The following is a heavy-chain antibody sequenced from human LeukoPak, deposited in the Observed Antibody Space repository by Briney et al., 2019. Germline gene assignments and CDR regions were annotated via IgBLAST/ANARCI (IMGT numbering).Heavy chain of an antibody. D-gene: IGHD5-12*01. Sequence: GGSLRLSCAASGFTFSSYAMSWVRQAPGKGLEWVSGISGSGGSTYYANSVKGRFTISRGNSKNTLYLQMNSLRAEDTAVYYCAKALGGYDCWGQGTLVTVSS. J-gene: IGHJ4*02. CDR2: ISGSGGST. CDR1: GFTFSSYA. V-gene: IGHV3-23*01. CDR3: AKALGGYDC.